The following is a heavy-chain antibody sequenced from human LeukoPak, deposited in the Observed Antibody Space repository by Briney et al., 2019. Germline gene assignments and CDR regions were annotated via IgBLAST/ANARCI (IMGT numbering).Heavy chain of an antibody. J-gene: IGHJ6*03. Sequence: PGGSLRLSCTPSGFTFSAYVMHWVRQTPGKGLEWVAVISYDGSNNYYADSVKGRFTISRDNSKNTLYLQMNSLKTEDTAVYYCARVSAGTAARRYYYYMDVWGKGTTVTVSS. CDR1: GFTFSAYV. V-gene: IGHV3-30*03. CDR3: ARVSAGTAARRYYYYMDV. D-gene: IGHD6-6*01. CDR2: ISYDGSNN.